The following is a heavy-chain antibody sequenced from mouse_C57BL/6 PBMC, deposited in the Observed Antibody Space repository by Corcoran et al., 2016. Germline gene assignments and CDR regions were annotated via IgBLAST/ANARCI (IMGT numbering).Heavy chain of an antibody. Sequence: QIQLVQSGPELKKPGETVKISCKASGYTFTTYGMSWVKQAPGKGLKWMGWINTYSGVPTYADDFKGRFAFSLDTSASTAYLQINNLKNVDTATYFCARRFYYYGGSYWYFDVCGTGTAVAVSS. CDR3: ARRFYYYGGSYWYFDV. V-gene: IGHV9-3*01. CDR2: INTYSGVP. CDR1: GYTFTTYG. J-gene: IGHJ1*03. D-gene: IGHD1-1*01.